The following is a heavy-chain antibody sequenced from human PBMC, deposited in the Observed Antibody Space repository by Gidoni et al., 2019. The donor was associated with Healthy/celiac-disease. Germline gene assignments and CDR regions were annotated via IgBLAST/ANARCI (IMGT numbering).Heavy chain of an antibody. D-gene: IGHD3-3*01. Sequence: EVQLLESWGGLVQPGGSLRPSCAASGFTFSSYAMSWVRQAPGKGLEWVSAISGSGGSTYYAGSVKGRFTISRDNSKNTLYLQMNSLRAEDTAVYYCAKGDYDCWSGPPYYGMDVWGQGTTVTVSS. CDR1: GFTFSSYA. V-gene: IGHV3-23*01. CDR2: ISGSGGST. CDR3: AKGDYDCWSGPPYYGMDV. J-gene: IGHJ6*02.